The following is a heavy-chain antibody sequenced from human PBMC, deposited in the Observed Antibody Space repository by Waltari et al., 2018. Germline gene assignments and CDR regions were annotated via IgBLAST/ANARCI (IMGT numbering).Heavy chain of an antibody. D-gene: IGHD3-9*01. Sequence: QVQLVQSGAEVKKPGSSVKVSCTASGGTFSSYAISWVRPAPGQGLEWMGGIIPIFGTANYAQKFQGRVTITTDESTSTAYMELSSLRSEDTAVYYCARSVGYFDWLGDYYYMDVWGKGTTVTVSS. J-gene: IGHJ6*03. CDR1: GGTFSSYA. CDR2: IIPIFGTA. CDR3: ARSVGYFDWLGDYYYMDV. V-gene: IGHV1-69*05.